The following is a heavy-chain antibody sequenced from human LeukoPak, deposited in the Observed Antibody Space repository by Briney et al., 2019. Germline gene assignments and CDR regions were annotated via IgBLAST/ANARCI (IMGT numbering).Heavy chain of an antibody. D-gene: IGHD3-16*01. V-gene: IGHV3-30*03. CDR3: AREAAWGNWYFDL. Sequence: GGSLRLSCAASGFTFSRHGMHWVRQAPGKGLEWVAVIGDTGRARYYADSVKGRFTTSRDNSQNTLYLEMSSLRYDDTALYYCAREAAWGNWYFDLWGRGTLVTVSS. J-gene: IGHJ2*01. CDR1: GFTFSRHG. CDR2: IGDTGRAR.